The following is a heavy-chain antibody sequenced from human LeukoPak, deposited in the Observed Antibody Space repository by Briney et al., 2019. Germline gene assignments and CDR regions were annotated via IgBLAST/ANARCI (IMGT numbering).Heavy chain of an antibody. CDR3: AKDPGDILTGYYMGPDAFDI. CDR1: GFTFSSYD. J-gene: IGHJ3*02. V-gene: IGHV3-23*01. CDR2: ISGSGGST. Sequence: GGSLRPSCAASGFTFSSYDMSWVRQAPGKGLEWVSAISGSGGSTYYEDSVKGRFTISRDNSKNTLFLQMNSLRAEDTAVYYCAKDPGDILTGYYMGPDAFDIWGRGTVVTVSS. D-gene: IGHD3-9*01.